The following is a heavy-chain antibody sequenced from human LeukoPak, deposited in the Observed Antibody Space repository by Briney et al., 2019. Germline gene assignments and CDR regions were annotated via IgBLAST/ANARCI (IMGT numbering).Heavy chain of an antibody. CDR1: GGSISSSSYY. CDR2: IYYSGST. Sequence: PSETLSLTCTVSGGSISSSSYYWGWIRQPPGKGLEWIGSIYYSGSTYYNPSLKSRVTISVDTSKNQFSLRLSSVTAADTAVYYCARVDHDNSGYYDYYYMDVWGKGTTVTVSS. CDR3: ARVDHDNSGYYDYYYMDV. D-gene: IGHD3-22*01. J-gene: IGHJ6*03. V-gene: IGHV4-39*07.